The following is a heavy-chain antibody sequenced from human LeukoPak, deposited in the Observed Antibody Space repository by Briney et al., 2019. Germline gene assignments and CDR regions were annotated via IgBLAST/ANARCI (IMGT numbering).Heavy chain of an antibody. D-gene: IGHD1-26*01. CDR3: AKSGGSGLIDY. Sequence: PSETLSLTCAVSGGSISRYYWNWIRQPPGKGLEWIGYIYTSGSTNYNPSLKSRVTISVDTSKNQFSLKLSSVTAADTAVYYCAKSGGSGLIDYWGQGTLVTVSS. CDR2: IYTSGST. CDR1: GGSISRYY. V-gene: IGHV4-59*01. J-gene: IGHJ4*02.